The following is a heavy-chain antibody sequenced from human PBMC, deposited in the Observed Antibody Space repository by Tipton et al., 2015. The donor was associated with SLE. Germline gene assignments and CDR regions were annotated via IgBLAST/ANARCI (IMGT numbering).Heavy chain of an antibody. CDR1: GFAFSAYA. CDR3: ARNGNGDFDY. Sequence: SLRLSCSASGFAFSAYAMTWVRQAPGKGLEWVSDISFSGDATYYADSVKGRFTISRDNSKNILYLQMNSLRAEDTAVYYCARNGNGDFDYWGQGSLVTVSS. V-gene: IGHV3-23*01. D-gene: IGHD2-8*01. CDR2: ISFSGDAT. J-gene: IGHJ4*02.